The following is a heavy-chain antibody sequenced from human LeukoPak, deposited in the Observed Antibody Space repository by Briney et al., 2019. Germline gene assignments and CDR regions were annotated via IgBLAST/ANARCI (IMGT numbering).Heavy chain of an antibody. Sequence: ASVKVSCKASGYTFTGFYIHWVRQAPGQGLEWMGWINPKSGGTDYAQRFQGRVTMTRDTSISTAYMELNSLRSDDTAMYHCVRDDDSNCYDPWGQGTRVTVSS. V-gene: IGHV1-2*02. D-gene: IGHD2-21*01. J-gene: IGHJ5*02. CDR1: GYTFTGFY. CDR3: VRDDDSNCYDP. CDR2: INPKSGGT.